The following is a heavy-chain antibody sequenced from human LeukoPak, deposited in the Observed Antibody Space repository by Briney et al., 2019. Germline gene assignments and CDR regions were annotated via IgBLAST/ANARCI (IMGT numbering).Heavy chain of an antibody. V-gene: IGHV3-30*18. CDR2: ISYDGSNK. J-gene: IGHJ4*02. D-gene: IGHD7-27*01. CDR3: AKDLGRTDYFDY. CDR1: GFIFSNHA. Sequence: GGSLRLSCAASGFIFSNHAMSWVRQAPGKGLEWVAIISYDGSNKHYADSVKGRFTISRDNSKDTLYLQMNSLRAEDTAVYYCAKDLGRTDYFDYWGQGTLVTVSS.